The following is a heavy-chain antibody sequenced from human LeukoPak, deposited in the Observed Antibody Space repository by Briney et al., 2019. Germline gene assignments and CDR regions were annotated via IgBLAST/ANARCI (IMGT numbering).Heavy chain of an antibody. V-gene: IGHV4-59*12. CDR2: IYYSGST. CDR1: GGSISSYY. Sequence: PSETLSLTCTVSGGSISSYYWSWIRQPPGKGLEWIGYIYYSGSTNYNPSLKSRVTISVDTSKNQFSLKLSSVTAADTAVYYCAREGRIVVAGTPPLHYYYGTDVWGQGTTVTVSS. CDR3: AREGRIVVAGTPPLHYYYGTDV. J-gene: IGHJ6*02. D-gene: IGHD6-19*01.